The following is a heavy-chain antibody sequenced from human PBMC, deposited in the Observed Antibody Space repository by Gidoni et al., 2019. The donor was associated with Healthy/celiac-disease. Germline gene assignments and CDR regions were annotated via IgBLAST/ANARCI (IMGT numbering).Heavy chain of an antibody. Sequence: QVQLQQWGAGLLKPSETLSFTCAVYGGSFSGYYWSWIRQPPGKGLEWIGEINHSGSTNYNPSLKSRVTISLDTSKNQFSLKLSSVTAADTAVYYCARWNYYGSGSYKRYYYYYYMDVWGKGTTVTVSS. CDR2: INHSGST. CDR1: GGSFSGYY. V-gene: IGHV4-34*01. D-gene: IGHD3-10*01. CDR3: ARWNYYGSGSYKRYYYYYYMDV. J-gene: IGHJ6*03.